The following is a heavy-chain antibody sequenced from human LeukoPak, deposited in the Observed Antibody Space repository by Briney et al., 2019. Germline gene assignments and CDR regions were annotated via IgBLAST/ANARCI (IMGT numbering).Heavy chain of an antibody. V-gene: IGHV3-21*01. Sequence: GGSLRLSCEASGFSFSSYNMDWVRQTPGKGLEWISSITTSSSYTFHADSVKGRFTISRDNARNSLYLQMNSLTAEDTAVYYCARRFDYWGQGTLVTVSS. CDR3: ARRFDY. CDR2: ITTSSSYT. CDR1: GFSFSSYN. J-gene: IGHJ4*02.